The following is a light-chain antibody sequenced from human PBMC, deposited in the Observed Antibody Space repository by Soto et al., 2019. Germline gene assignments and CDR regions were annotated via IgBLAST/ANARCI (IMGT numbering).Light chain of an antibody. V-gene: IGKV1-33*01. CDR3: QQYDILPIT. CDR2: DAS. Sequence: DIQMTQSPSSLFASVGYRVTITCQSTQDINIYLNWYQQKPGKAPNLLIYDASNLEIGVPSRFSGSGSGTHFTFTISSLQTEDIGTYYCQQYDILPITFGRGTRLEIK. CDR1: QDINIY. J-gene: IGKJ5*01.